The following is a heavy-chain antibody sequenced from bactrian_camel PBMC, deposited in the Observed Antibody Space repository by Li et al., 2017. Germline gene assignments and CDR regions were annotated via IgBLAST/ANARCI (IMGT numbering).Heavy chain of an antibody. V-gene: IGHV3S40*01. CDR1: GFTVGDSD. CDR2: ITASGRST. D-gene: IGHD1*01. Sequence: VQLVESGGGSVQAGGSLRVSCTGLGFTVGDSDMKWLRQAPGKGLEWVSVITASGRSTDYAESVKGRFTISQDTVTGTLYLQMDDLKPEDTAMYHCAAAYPYDKHHTVIPIGSRIPGFGHWGQGTQVTVS. J-gene: IGHJ4*01. CDR3: AAAYPYDKHHTVIPIGSRIPGFGH.